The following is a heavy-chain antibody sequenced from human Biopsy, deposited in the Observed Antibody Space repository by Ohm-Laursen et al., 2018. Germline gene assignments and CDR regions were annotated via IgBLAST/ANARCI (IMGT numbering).Heavy chain of an antibody. CDR2: ISYNERT. D-gene: IGHD3-9*01. CDR3: VREPKTGTAEAWYFDL. V-gene: IGHV4-31*03. Sequence: TLSLTCSVSGASVKTSGYFWAWIRQRPGKGFEWIGYISYNERTHYNPSLTSRLAISFDTSNNRISLQLRSVSVADTAVYYCVREPKTGTAEAWYFDLWGRGSLVTVPS. J-gene: IGHJ2*01. CDR1: GASVKTSGYF.